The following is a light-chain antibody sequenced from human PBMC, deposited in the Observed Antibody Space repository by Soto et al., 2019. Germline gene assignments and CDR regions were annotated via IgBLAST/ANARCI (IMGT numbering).Light chain of an antibody. J-gene: IGKJ1*01. V-gene: IGKV3-20*01. CDR1: QSINSDF. Sequence: DIVLTQSPGTLSLSPGERATLSCRASQSINSDFLAWYQQKPGQAPRLLIYGASNRAAGIPDRFSGSGSGTHFTLTISRLEPEDFAVYYCQQYGSSPRTFGQGTKVEIK. CDR2: GAS. CDR3: QQYGSSPRT.